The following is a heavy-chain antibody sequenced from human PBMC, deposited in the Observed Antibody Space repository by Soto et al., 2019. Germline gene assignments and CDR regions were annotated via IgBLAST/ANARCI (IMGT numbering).Heavy chain of an antibody. CDR2: INPNSGGT. Sequence: ASVKVSCKASGYTFTGYYMHWVRKAPGQGLEWMGWINPNSGGTNYAQKFQGWVTMTRDTSTSTAYMEVSRLRSDDTAVYYCARDRSGSCGGAFDIWGQGTLVTVSS. V-gene: IGHV1-2*04. J-gene: IGHJ3*02. D-gene: IGHD1-26*01. CDR1: GYTFTGYY. CDR3: ARDRSGSCGGAFDI.